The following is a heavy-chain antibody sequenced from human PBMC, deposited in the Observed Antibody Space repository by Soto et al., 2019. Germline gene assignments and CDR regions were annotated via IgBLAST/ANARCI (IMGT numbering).Heavy chain of an antibody. CDR3: ATDYRSTWNV. CDR2: IDSGSSSK. CDR1: GFIFSSYE. Sequence: QTGGSLRLSCVTSGFIFSSYEMNWVRQVPGKGLEWVSYIDSGSSSKYYADSVQGRFTTSRDNRWKTLCLQMNSLRAGDTGVYYCATDYRSTWNVWGQGTTVTVSS. J-gene: IGHJ6*02. D-gene: IGHD2-2*01. V-gene: IGHV3-48*03.